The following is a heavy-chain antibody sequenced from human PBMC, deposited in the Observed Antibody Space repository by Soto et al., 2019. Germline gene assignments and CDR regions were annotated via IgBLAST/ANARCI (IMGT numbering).Heavy chain of an antibody. CDR3: ARDRSYYYFWSGSPSVYYYYGMDV. J-gene: IGHJ6*02. V-gene: IGHV4-59*01. D-gene: IGHD3-3*01. Sequence: PSETLSLTCTVSGGSISSYYWSWIRQPPGKGLEWIGYIYYSGSTNYNPSLKSRVTISVDTSKNPFSLKLSSVTAADTAVYYCARDRSYYYFWSGSPSVYYYYGMDVWGQGTTVTVSS. CDR2: IYYSGST. CDR1: GGSISSYY.